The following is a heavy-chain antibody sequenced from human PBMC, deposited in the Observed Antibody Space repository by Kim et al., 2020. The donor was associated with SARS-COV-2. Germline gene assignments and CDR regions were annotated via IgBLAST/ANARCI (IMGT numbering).Heavy chain of an antibody. CDR1: AFAFSDSY. CDR2: ISSSGSHT. V-gene: IGHV3-11*05. J-gene: IGHJ4*02. D-gene: IGHD1-26*01. CDR3: SRDREGAATFDY. Sequence: GGSLRLSCAGSAFAFSDSYMSWIRQAPGKGLEWVSYISSSGSHTNYADSVKGRFTISRDNAKNSLSLQMNSLRAEDTAIYYCSRDREGAATFDYCGQ.